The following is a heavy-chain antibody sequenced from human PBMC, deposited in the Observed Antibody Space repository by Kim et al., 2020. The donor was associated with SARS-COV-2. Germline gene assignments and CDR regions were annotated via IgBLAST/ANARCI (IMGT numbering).Heavy chain of an antibody. D-gene: IGHD2-15*01. CDR3: ARSGDIGNYYYYGMDV. J-gene: IGHJ6*02. V-gene: IGHV1-3*01. Sequence: ASVKVSCKASGYTFTSYAMHWVRQAPGQRLEWMGWINAGNGNTKYSQKFQGRVTITRDTSASTAYMELSSLRSEDTAVYYCARSGDIGNYYYYGMDVWGQGTTVTVSS. CDR2: INAGNGNT. CDR1: GYTFTSYA.